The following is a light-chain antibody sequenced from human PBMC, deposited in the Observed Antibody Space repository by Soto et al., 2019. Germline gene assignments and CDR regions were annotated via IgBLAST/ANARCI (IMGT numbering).Light chain of an antibody. Sequence: QSALTQPASVSGSPGQSITISCTGTSSDVGSYNLVSWYQQHPGKAPKLMIYDVSKRPSGVSNRFSGSKSGNTASLTISGLQAEDEADYYCCSYARSSTFVFGTVTKVTV. V-gene: IGLV2-23*02. J-gene: IGLJ1*01. CDR3: CSYARSSTFV. CDR2: DVS. CDR1: SSDVGSYNL.